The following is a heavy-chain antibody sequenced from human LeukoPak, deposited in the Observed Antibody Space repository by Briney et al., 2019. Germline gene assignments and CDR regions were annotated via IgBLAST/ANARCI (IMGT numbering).Heavy chain of an antibody. Sequence: SETLSLTCTVSGGSISSYYWSWIRQPPGKGLEWIGYIYYSGSTNYNPSLKSRVTISVDTSKNQFSLKLSSVSAADTAVYYCARVCGPTARWYGMDVWGQGTTVTVSS. D-gene: IGHD2-21*01. CDR1: GGSISSYY. CDR3: ARVCGPTARWYGMDV. J-gene: IGHJ6*02. CDR2: IYYSGST. V-gene: IGHV4-59*01.